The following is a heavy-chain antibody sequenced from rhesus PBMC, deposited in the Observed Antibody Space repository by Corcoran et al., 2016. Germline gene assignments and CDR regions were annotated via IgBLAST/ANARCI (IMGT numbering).Heavy chain of an antibody. CDR2: ISWGWRK. CDR1: GYSISSGYY. CDR3: ARAVLQFLEWFKGYFDY. V-gene: IGHV4-99*01. Sequence: QVQLQESGPGLVKPSETLSLTCAVSGYSISSGYYWGWIRQPPGEGLEWIGHISWGWRKYPHPALKSRVTISTDTAKNQFSRKLSSVTAADTSVYYCARAVLQFLEWFKGYFDYWGQGVLVTVSS. D-gene: IGHD3-3*01. J-gene: IGHJ4*01.